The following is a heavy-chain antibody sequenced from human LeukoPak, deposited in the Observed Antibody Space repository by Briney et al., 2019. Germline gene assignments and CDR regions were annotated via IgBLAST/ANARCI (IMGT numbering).Heavy chain of an antibody. CDR1: GGSFSGYY. Sequence: SETLSLTCAVYGGSFSGYYWSWIRQPPGKGLEWIGEINHSGSTNYNPSLKSRVTISVDTSKNQFSLKLSSVTADDTAVYYCARDQLRYCSSTSCYAVDYWGQGTLVTVSS. CDR3: ARDQLRYCSSTSCYAVDY. CDR2: INHSGST. J-gene: IGHJ4*02. V-gene: IGHV4-34*01. D-gene: IGHD2-2*01.